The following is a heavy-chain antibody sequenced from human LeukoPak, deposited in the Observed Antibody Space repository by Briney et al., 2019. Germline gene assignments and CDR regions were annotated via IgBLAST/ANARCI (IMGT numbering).Heavy chain of an antibody. CDR1: GSNFENYG. V-gene: IGHV3-23*01. CDR2: ISSSGANI. Sequence: GSLRLSCAASGSNFENYGMSWARQAPEKGLEWVSSISSSGANIYYAVSVKGRFTISRDNSKNTLYLQMNSLRAEDTAVYYCAKVADTSGYYYSDYWGQGTLVTVSS. CDR3: AKVADTSGYYYSDY. D-gene: IGHD3-22*01. J-gene: IGHJ4*02.